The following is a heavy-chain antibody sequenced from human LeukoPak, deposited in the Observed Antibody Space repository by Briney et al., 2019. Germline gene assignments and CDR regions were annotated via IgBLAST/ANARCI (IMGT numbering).Heavy chain of an antibody. CDR3: ARFGITVVRGGKYYFDY. Sequence: SETLSLTCTVSGGSISNYYWSWIRQPPGKGLEWIGHLYYSGATKYNPSLKSRITISVDTSKNQFSLMLSSVTAADTAVYYCARFGITVVRGGKYYFDYWGQGTLVTVSS. D-gene: IGHD3-10*01. V-gene: IGHV4-59*08. J-gene: IGHJ4*02. CDR1: GGSISNYY. CDR2: LYYSGAT.